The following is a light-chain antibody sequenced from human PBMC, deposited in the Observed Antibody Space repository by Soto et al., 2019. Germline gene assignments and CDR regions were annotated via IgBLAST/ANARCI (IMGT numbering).Light chain of an antibody. CDR2: NVS. Sequence: QSALTQPASVSGSPGQSITISCTGTSSDVGGYNYVSWYQQHPGKAPKLMIYNVSNRPSGVSNRFSGSNSGNTASLTISGLQAEDEADYYCSSYTSSNTVVFGGGTKVTVL. V-gene: IGLV2-14*01. CDR3: SSYTSSNTVV. J-gene: IGLJ2*01. CDR1: SSDVGGYNY.